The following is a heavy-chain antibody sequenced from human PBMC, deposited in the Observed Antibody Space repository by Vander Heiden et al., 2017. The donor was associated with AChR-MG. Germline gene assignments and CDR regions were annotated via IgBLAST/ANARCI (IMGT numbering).Heavy chain of an antibody. CDR1: GFTFHTYW. J-gene: IGHJ5*02. Sequence: EVQLAESGGDLVQPGGSLRLSCAASGFTFHTYWMSWVRQAPGKGLEWVANIRDDGSEKSYADSVKGRFTISRDNAKNSLYLQMDSVRVDDTAVYYCAGLSYRRFDPWGQGTLVTVSS. CDR2: IRDDGSEK. CDR3: AGLSYRRFDP. V-gene: IGHV3-7*01. D-gene: IGHD2-2*02.